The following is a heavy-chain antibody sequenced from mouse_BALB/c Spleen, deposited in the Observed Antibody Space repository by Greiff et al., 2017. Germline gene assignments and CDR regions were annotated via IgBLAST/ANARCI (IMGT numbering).Heavy chain of an antibody. D-gene: IGHD4-1*01. J-gene: IGHJ4*01. CDR1: GYTFTDYA. V-gene: IGHV1S137*01. CDR2: ISTYYGDA. Sequence: QVQLQQSGAELVRPGVSVKISCKGSGYTFTDYAMHWVKQSHAKSLEWIGVISTYYGDASYNQKFKGKATMTVDKSSSTAYMELARLTSEDSAIYYCARDGSKLGAYAMDYWGQGTSVTVSS. CDR3: ARDGSKLGAYAMDY.